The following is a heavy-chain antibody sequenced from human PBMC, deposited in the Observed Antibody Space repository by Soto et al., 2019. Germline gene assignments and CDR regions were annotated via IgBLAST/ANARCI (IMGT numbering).Heavy chain of an antibody. CDR2: IYHSGST. Sequence: SETLSLTCAVSGGSISSSNWWSWVRQPPGKGLEWIGEIYHSGSTNYNPSLKSRVTVSVDKSKNQFSLKLSSVTAADTAVYYCVGEYYYDSSGYYGTFDYWGQGTLVTVSS. CDR3: VGEYYYDSSGYYGTFDY. J-gene: IGHJ4*02. CDR1: GGSISSSNW. D-gene: IGHD3-22*01. V-gene: IGHV4-4*02.